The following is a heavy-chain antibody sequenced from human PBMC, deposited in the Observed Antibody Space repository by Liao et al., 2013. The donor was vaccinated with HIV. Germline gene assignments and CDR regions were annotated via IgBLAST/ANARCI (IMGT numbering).Heavy chain of an antibody. V-gene: IGHV4-59*08. Sequence: QVQLQESGPGLVKPSETLSLTCTVSGGSIRSYYWIWIRQPPGKRLEWIGYVYYSGSTKYNPSLKSRVTISVDTSKNQFSLKLSSVTAADTAVYYCASGGTIFDYWGQGTLVTVSS. CDR1: GGSIRSYY. CDR2: VYYSGST. CDR3: ASGGTIFDY. J-gene: IGHJ4*02. D-gene: IGHD3-3*01.